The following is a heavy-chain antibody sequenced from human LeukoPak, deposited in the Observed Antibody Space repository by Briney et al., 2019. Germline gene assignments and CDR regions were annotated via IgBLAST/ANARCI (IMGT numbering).Heavy chain of an antibody. V-gene: IGHV1-18*01. D-gene: IGHD2-21*02. Sequence: ASVKVSCKASGYTFTSYGISWVRQAAGQGLEGMGWISAYNSNTNYAQKLKGRVTMTTATSTSTAYMELRSLRSDDTAVYYCARDNIVVVTAIPGFDYWGQGTLVTVSS. CDR3: ARDNIVVVTAIPGFDY. J-gene: IGHJ4*02. CDR1: GYTFTSYG. CDR2: ISAYNSNT.